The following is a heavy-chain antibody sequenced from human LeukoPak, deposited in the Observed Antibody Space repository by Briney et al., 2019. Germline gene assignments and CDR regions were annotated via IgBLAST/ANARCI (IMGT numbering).Heavy chain of an antibody. CDR1: GYTFIAYN. CDR3: ARGVGSSWFDP. CDR2: ISPNSCDT. V-gene: IGHV1-2*02. D-gene: IGHD2-2*01. Sequence: ASLKVSCKASGYTFIAYNIHWVRQAPGQGLEWMAWISPNSCDTNTAQKFQGRVTMTRDRSIDTAYLELSSLTPDDTAVYYCARGVGSSWFDPWGQGTLVTVSS. J-gene: IGHJ5*02.